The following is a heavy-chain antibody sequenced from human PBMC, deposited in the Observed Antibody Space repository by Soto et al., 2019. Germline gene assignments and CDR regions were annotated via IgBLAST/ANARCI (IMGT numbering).Heavy chain of an antibody. Sequence: QITLKESGPTLVKPTQTLTLTCTFSGFSLSTSGVGVGWIRQPPGKALEWLALIYWDDDKRYSPSLKSRLTITKDTPKNQVVLTMTNMDPVDTATYYCAHRHRRGYSYGYPSYFDYWGQGTLVTVSS. D-gene: IGHD5-18*01. CDR1: GFSLSTSGVG. CDR2: IYWDDDK. CDR3: AHRHRRGYSYGYPSYFDY. J-gene: IGHJ4*02. V-gene: IGHV2-5*02.